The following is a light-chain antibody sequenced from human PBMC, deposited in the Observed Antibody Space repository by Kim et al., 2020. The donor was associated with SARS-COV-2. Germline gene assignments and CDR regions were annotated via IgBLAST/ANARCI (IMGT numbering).Light chain of an antibody. CDR1: QSVDYD. CDR2: GAS. Sequence: EIVMTQSPATLSVSPGEGATLSCRASQSVDYDLAWYQQKRGQAPRLLISGASTRATGIPARFRGSGSGTEFTLTISSLQSEDFVFYYCQQYNNWPPTFGGGTKVEI. V-gene: IGKV3-15*01. J-gene: IGKJ4*01. CDR3: QQYNNWPPT.